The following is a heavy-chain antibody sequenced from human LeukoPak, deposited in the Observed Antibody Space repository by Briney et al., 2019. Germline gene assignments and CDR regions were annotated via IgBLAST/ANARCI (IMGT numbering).Heavy chain of an antibody. CDR3: ARHGATYYYDSSGYYSTSPYLDY. CDR2: IYYSGST. CDR1: GGSISSYY. J-gene: IGHJ4*02. D-gene: IGHD3-22*01. Sequence: SETLSLTCTVSGGSISSYYWSWIRQPPGKGLEWIGYIYYSGSTNYNPSLKSRVTISVDTSKNQFSLKLSSVTAADAAVYYCARHGATYYYDSSGYYSTSPYLDYWGQGTLVTVSS. V-gene: IGHV4-59*08.